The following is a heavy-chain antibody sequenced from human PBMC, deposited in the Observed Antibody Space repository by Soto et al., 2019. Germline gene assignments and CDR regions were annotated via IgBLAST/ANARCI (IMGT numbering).Heavy chain of an antibody. V-gene: IGHV3-23*01. Sequence: SGGSLRLYCCTSGFTLNRYAMSWVRQASGEGLEWVSAISGSGGSTYYADSVKGRFTISRDNSKNTLYLQMNSLRAEDTAVYYCAKEGPYYYGAGSYTDYWGQGTLVTLSS. CDR1: GFTLNRYA. J-gene: IGHJ4*02. D-gene: IGHD3-10*01. CDR2: ISGSGGST. CDR3: AKEGPYYYGAGSYTDY.